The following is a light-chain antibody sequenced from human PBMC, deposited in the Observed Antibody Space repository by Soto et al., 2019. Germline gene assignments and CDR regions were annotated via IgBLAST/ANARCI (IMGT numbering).Light chain of an antibody. CDR3: QQYDSYLT. V-gene: IGKV3-20*01. Sequence: LSQCPGTLSFSLGERATLSCSASQTVSGNYLAWYQQKPGQAPRLLIYGASSRATGIPDRFSGSGSETDFTLTINRLEPEDFAVYYCQQYDSYLTFGPGTKVDIK. CDR2: GAS. CDR1: QTVSGNY. J-gene: IGKJ3*01.